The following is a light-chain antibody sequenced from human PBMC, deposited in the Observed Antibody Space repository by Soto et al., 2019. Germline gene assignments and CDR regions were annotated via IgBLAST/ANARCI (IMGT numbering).Light chain of an antibody. V-gene: IGLV2-14*01. Sequence: QSALTQPASVSGSPGPSITISCTGSSSDVGGYNHVSWYQQHPGKAPKLMIYEVSNRPSGVSNRFSGSKSGNTASLTISGLQAEDGADYYCSSYTTSTTRIIFGGGSKLAVL. CDR3: SSYTTSTTRII. CDR2: EVS. CDR1: SSDVGGYNH. J-gene: IGLJ2*01.